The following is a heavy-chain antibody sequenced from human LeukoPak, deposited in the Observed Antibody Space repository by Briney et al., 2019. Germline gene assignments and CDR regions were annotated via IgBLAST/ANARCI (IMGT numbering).Heavy chain of an antibody. CDR2: IYYSGST. CDR1: GGSISSSSYY. CDR3: ARTPSRDILTGYLDY. D-gene: IGHD3-9*01. J-gene: IGHJ4*02. V-gene: IGHV4-39*07. Sequence: QPSATLSLTCTVSGGSISSSSYYWGWIRQPPGKGLEWIGSIYYSGSTYYNPSLKSRVTISVDTSKNQFSLKLSSVTAADTAVYYCARTPSRDILTGYLDYWGQGTLVTVSS.